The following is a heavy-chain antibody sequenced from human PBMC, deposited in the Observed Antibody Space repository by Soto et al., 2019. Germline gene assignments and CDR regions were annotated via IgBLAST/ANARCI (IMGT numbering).Heavy chain of an antibody. J-gene: IGHJ6*02. Sequence: EVPLVESGGGLVQPGGSLRLSCAASGFTFSSYSMNWVRQAPGKGLEWVSYISSSSSTIYYADSVKGRFTISRDNAKNSLYLQMNSLRAEDTAVYYCAREGGMDVWGQGTTVTVSS. CDR3: AREGGMDV. CDR1: GFTFSSYS. V-gene: IGHV3-48*01. CDR2: ISSSSSTI.